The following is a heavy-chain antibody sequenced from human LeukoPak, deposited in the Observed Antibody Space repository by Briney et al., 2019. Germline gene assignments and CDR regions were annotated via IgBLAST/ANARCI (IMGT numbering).Heavy chain of an antibody. CDR3: ARGEGKRYFDWFFS. V-gene: IGHV1-2*02. CDR2: INPNSGGT. J-gene: IGHJ5*01. D-gene: IGHD3-9*01. CDR1: GYMFTGYH. Sequence: ASVKVSCKASGYMFTGYHMHWVRQAPGQGLEWMGWINPNSGGTDFAQKFQGRVTMTRDTSISTAYMELSRLRSDDTAVYFCARGEGKRYFDWFFSWGQGTLVTVSS.